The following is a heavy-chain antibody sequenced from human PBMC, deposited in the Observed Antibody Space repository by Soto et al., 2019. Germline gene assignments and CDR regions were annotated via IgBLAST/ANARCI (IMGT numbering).Heavy chain of an antibody. CDR2: ISYDGSNK. D-gene: IGHD3-3*01. CDR3: AKDRRDFWSGYIVYFDY. CDR1: GFTFSSYG. J-gene: IGHJ4*02. Sequence: PGGSLRLSCAASGFTFSSYGMHWVRQAPGKGLEWVAVISYDGSNKYYADSVKGRFTISRDNSKNTLYLQMNSLRAEDTAVYYCAKDRRDFWSGYIVYFDYWGQGTLVTVSS. V-gene: IGHV3-30*18.